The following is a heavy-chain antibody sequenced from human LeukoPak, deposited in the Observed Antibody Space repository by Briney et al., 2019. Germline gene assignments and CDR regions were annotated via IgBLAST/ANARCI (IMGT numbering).Heavy chain of an antibody. D-gene: IGHD3-9*01. CDR2: ISWNSGSI. Sequence: GGSLRLSCAASGFTFDDYAMHWVRQAPGKGLEWVSGISWNSGSIGYADSVKGRFTISRDNAKNSLYLQMNSLRAEDTALYYCAKDQYDILTGYDYWGQGTLVTVSS. J-gene: IGHJ4*02. V-gene: IGHV3-9*01. CDR1: GFTFDDYA. CDR3: AKDQYDILTGYDY.